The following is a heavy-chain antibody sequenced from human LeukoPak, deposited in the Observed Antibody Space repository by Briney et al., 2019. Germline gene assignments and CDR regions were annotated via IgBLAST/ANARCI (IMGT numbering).Heavy chain of an antibody. D-gene: IGHD3-3*01. Sequence: SETLSLTCAVYGGSFSDYYWSWIRQSPGKGLEWIGHIHYSGSTNYNSSLESRVTISMDTSKRQISLKLSSVTAADTAVYYCARDSPFEWAVFGDSFDIWGQGTVVAVSS. CDR2: IHYSGST. J-gene: IGHJ3*02. CDR1: GGSFSDYY. CDR3: ARDSPFEWAVFGDSFDI. V-gene: IGHV4-59*01.